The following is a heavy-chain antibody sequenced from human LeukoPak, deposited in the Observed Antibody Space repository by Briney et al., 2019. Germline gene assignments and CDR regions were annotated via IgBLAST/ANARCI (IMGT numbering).Heavy chain of an antibody. CDR1: GGSISSSSYY. V-gene: IGHV4-39*07. D-gene: IGHD6-19*01. CDR3: ARDRRSGWYGRFDY. Sequence: PSETLSLTCTVSGGSISSSSYYWGWIRQPPGKGLEWIGSIYYSGSTYYNPSLKSRVTISVDTSKNQFSLKLSSVTAADTAVYYCARDRRSGWYGRFDYWGQGTLVTVSS. CDR2: IYYSGST. J-gene: IGHJ4*02.